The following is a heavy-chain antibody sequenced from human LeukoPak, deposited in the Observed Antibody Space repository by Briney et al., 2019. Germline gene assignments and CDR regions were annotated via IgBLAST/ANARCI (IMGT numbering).Heavy chain of an antibody. CDR2: INHRGST. CDR3: ASSVGSTDY. J-gene: IGHJ4*02. D-gene: IGHD1-26*01. V-gene: IGHV4-34*01. CDR1: GESLSKYY. Sequence: PSETLSLTCAVYGESLSKYYWTWIRQSPGKGLVWIGEINHRGSTNLNPSLKSRVTLSVDTSKHQFSLKLTSVTAADAAVYYCASSVGSTDYWGQGTLVTVSS.